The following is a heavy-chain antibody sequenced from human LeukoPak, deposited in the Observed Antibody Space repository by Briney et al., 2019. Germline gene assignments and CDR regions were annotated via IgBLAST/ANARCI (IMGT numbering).Heavy chain of an antibody. CDR2: IVVGSGNT. V-gene: IGHV1-58*02. CDR1: GFTFTSSA. J-gene: IGHJ3*02. CDR3: AADRYIVGATADAFDI. Sequence: SVKVFCKASGFTFTSSAMQWVRQARGQRLEWIGWIVVGSGNTNYAQKFQERVTITRDMSTSTAYMELSSLRSEDTAVYYCAADRYIVGATADAFDIWGQGTMVTVSS. D-gene: IGHD1-26*01.